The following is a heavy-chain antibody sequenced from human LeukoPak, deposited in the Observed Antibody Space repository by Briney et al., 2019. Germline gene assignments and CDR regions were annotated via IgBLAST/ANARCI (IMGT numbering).Heavy chain of an antibody. V-gene: IGHV4-39*01. D-gene: IGHD2-2*01. Sequence: SETLSLTCTVSGGSISSSSYYWGWIRQPPGKGLEWIGSIYYSGSTYYNPSLKSRVTISADTSKNQFSLKLSSVTAADTAVYYCARSSDIVVVPAAIGWFDPWGQGTLVTVSS. CDR1: GGSISSSSYY. CDR3: ARSSDIVVVPAAIGWFDP. J-gene: IGHJ5*02. CDR2: IYYSGST.